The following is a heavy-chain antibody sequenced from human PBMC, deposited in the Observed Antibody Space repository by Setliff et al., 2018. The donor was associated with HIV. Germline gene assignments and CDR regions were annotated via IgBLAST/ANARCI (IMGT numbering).Heavy chain of an antibody. Sequence: ASVKVSCKASGYTFNSYGINWVRQAPGQGLEWMGWINTDSGTPTYAQAFTGRFVFSLDTSVSTAFLQITSLKAEDTAVYYCARGDHDVWGGYSNFFDSWGQGTLVTVS. CDR1: GYTFNSYG. J-gene: IGHJ5*01. D-gene: IGHD3-3*01. CDR2: INTDSGTP. CDR3: ARGDHDVWGGYSNFFDS. V-gene: IGHV7-4-1*02.